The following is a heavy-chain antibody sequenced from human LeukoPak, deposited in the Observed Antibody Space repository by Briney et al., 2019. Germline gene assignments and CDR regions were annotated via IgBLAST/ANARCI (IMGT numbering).Heavy chain of an antibody. CDR3: ARGVSSGSDY. J-gene: IGHJ4*02. CDR1: GGSISSYY. D-gene: IGHD3-10*01. V-gene: IGHV4-59*08. Sequence: SETLSLTCTVSGGSISSYYWSWIRQPPGKGLERIGYIYYSGSTNYNPSLKSRVTISVDTSKNQFSLKLSSVTAADTAVYYCARGVSSGSDYWGQGTLVTVSS. CDR2: IYYSGST.